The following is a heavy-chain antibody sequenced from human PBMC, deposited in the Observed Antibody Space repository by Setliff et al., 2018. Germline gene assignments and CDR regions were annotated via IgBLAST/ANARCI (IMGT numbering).Heavy chain of an antibody. J-gene: IGHJ3*02. CDR2: ISPYNGVT. V-gene: IGHV1-18*01. D-gene: IGHD2-2*01. Sequence: ASVKVSCKAAGHLFSSYGISWVRQAPGKRLEWMGWISPYNGVTNYEKRFQGRVTMTTDTSASAAYMELRSLKSDDTAVYFCAISTLSLCLGDTCPNAFDIWG. CDR3: AISTLSLCLGDTCPNAFDI. CDR1: GHLFSSYG.